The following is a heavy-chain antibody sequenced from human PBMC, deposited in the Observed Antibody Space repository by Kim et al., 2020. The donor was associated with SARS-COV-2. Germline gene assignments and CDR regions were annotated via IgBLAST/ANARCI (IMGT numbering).Heavy chain of an antibody. CDR1: GGSISSGDYY. Sequence: SETLSLTCTVSGGSISSGDYYWSWIRQSPGKGLEWIGYIYYTGSSHYNPSLNSRVTISIDTSKNQFSLKVSSVTAADTAVYYCARGPPIGGGDCYSHWGQGTLVTVSS. CDR2: IYYTGSS. J-gene: IGHJ4*02. V-gene: IGHV4-30-4*01. D-gene: IGHD2-21*02. CDR3: ARGPPIGGGDCYSH.